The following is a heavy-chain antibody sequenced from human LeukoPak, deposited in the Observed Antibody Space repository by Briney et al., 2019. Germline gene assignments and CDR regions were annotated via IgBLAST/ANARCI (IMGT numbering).Heavy chain of an antibody. CDR1: GYTFTDYY. V-gene: IGHV1-2*02. CDR3: ARRGHIEAVAMNWFDP. D-gene: IGHD2-2*01. CDR2: INPNSGGT. J-gene: IGHJ5*02. Sequence: ASVNLSCKASGYTFTDYYMHWVRQAPGQGPEWMGWINPNSGGTNYAQKFQGRVTMARDTSIRTAYMELSSLRSDDTAVYYCARRGHIEAVAMNWFDPWGQGTLVTDSS.